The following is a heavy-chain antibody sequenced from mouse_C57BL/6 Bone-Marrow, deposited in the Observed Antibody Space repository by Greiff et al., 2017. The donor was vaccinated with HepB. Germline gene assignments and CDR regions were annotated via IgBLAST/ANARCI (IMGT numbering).Heavy chain of an antibody. CDR3: ARTYYDGSSPWFAY. V-gene: IGHV1-59*01. D-gene: IGHD1-1*01. Sequence: QVQLQQPGAELVRPGPSVKLSCKASGYTFTSYWMHWVKQRPGQGLEWIGVIDPSDSYTNYNQKFKGKATLTVDTSSSTAYMQLSSLTSEDSAVYYCARTYYDGSSPWFAYWGQGTLVTVSA. CDR1: GYTFTSYW. J-gene: IGHJ3*01. CDR2: IDPSDSYT.